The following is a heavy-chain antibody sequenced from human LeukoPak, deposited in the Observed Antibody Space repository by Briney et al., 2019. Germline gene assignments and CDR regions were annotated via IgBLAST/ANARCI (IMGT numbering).Heavy chain of an antibody. CDR1: GFTFSNYA. Sequence: PGGSLRLSCSASGFTFSNYAIHWVRQAAGKGLGYVSTISDNGGNTNYAESVKGRFTISRDNSKNTLYLQMSSLRPEDTAVYYCVKAAGSWYGYFDYWGQGTLVTVSS. D-gene: IGHD6-13*01. V-gene: IGHV3-64D*06. CDR3: VKAAGSWYGYFDY. CDR2: ISDNGGNT. J-gene: IGHJ4*02.